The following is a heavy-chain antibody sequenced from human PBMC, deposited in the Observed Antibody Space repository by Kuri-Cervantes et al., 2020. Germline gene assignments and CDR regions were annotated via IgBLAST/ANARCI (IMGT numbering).Heavy chain of an antibody. V-gene: IGHV4-38-2*02. J-gene: IGHJ6*02. Sequence: SETLSLTCTVSGYSISSGYYWGWIRQPPGKGLEWIGSIYHSGSTYYNPSLKSRVTISVDTSKNQFSLKLSSVTAADTAVYYCARECDPYYYYGMDVWGQGTTVTVSS. CDR3: ARECDPYYYYGMDV. D-gene: IGHD2-21*01. CDR1: GYSISSGYY. CDR2: IYHSGST.